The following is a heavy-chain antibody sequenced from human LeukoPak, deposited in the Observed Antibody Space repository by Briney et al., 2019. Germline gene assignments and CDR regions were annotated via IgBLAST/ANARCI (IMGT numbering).Heavy chain of an antibody. CDR1: GGSISSSSYY. CDR2: IYYSGST. Sequence: SETLSLTCTVSGGSISSSSYYWGWIRQPPGKGLEWIGSIYYSGSTYYNPSLKSRVTISVDTSKNQFSLKLSSVTAADTAVYYCASRSVGIAAAKIDYWGQGTLVTVSS. CDR3: ASRSVGIAAAKIDY. J-gene: IGHJ4*02. V-gene: IGHV4-39*07. D-gene: IGHD6-13*01.